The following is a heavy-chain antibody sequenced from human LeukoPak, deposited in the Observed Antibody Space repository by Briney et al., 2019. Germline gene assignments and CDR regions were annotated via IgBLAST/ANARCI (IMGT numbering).Heavy chain of an antibody. CDR3: ARAHPGDYSDFQFDY. D-gene: IGHD4-11*01. CDR2: ISSTSSTI. CDR1: GFTFSSYS. J-gene: IGHJ4*02. Sequence: GGSLRLSCAASGFTFSSYSMNWVRQAPGKGLEWVSYISSTSSTIYYADSVKGRFTISRDNAKNSLYLQMNSLRAEDTAVYYCARAHPGDYSDFQFDYWGQGTLVTVSS. V-gene: IGHV3-48*01.